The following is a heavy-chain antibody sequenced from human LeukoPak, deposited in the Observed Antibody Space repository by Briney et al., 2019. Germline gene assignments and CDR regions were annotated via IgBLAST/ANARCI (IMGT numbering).Heavy chain of an antibody. CDR2: ITSSSSAI. J-gene: IGHJ4*02. V-gene: IGHV3-48*01. CDR3: ARVRGSYHFDY. Sequence: GGSLRLSCAASGFTFSGYNMIWVRQAPGKGLEWVSYITSSSSAIYYADSVKGRFTISRDNAKNSMYLQMNSLGAEDTAVYHCARVRGSYHFDYWGQGTLVTVSS. CDR1: GFTFSGYN. D-gene: IGHD1-26*01.